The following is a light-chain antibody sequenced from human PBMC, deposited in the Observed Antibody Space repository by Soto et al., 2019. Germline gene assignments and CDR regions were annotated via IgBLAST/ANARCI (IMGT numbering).Light chain of an antibody. V-gene: IGKV3-11*01. J-gene: IGKJ1*01. CDR2: DAS. CDR1: QSVSSY. CDR3: QQRSNWPPWT. Sequence: EIVLTQSPATLSVSPGERATLSCRASQSVSSYLAWYQQKPGQAPRPLIYDASNRATGIPARFSGSGSGTDFTLTISSLEPEDFAVYYCQQRSNWPPWTFGQGTKVDIK.